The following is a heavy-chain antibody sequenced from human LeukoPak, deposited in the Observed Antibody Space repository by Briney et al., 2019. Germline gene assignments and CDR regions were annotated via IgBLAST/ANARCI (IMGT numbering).Heavy chain of an antibody. D-gene: IGHD3-10*01. CDR3: ARGLGYGSGSYYLGFDI. CDR1: GGSISSSSSY. J-gene: IGHJ3*02. V-gene: IGHV4-39*01. Sequence: PSESLSLTCTVFGGSISSSSSYWGWLRQPPGKGLEWIGSIYCSGSTYYNPSLNGRVTIPVDTSKNQFSLKLSAVSAADTAGYYCARGLGYGSGSYYLGFDIWGQGTMVTVSS. CDR2: IYCSGST.